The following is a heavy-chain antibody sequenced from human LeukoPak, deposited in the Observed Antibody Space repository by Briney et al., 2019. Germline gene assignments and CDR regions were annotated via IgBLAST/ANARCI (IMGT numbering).Heavy chain of an antibody. CDR2: IHYSGST. D-gene: IGHD3-16*01. V-gene: IGHV4-59*08. Sequence: SETLSLTCTASGDSISTYYWSWIRQPPGKGLEWIGYIHYSGSTNYNPPLRSRVTISVDTSKNQFSLKLSSATAVDTAVYFCARRAINSVMFDYWGQGTLVTVSS. CDR1: GDSISTYY. CDR3: ARRAINSVMFDY. J-gene: IGHJ4*02.